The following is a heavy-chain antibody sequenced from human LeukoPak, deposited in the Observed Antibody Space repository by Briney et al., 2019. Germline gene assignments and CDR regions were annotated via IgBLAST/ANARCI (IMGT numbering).Heavy chain of an antibody. D-gene: IGHD6-13*01. CDR1: GGSISSSSYY. CDR2: IYYRGST. Sequence: SETLSLTCTVSGGSISSSSYYWGWIRQPPGKGLEWIGSIYYRGSTYYNPSLKSRVTISVDTSKNHFSLKLSSVTAADTAVYYCARARKQQLYFDAFDIWGQGTMVTVSS. J-gene: IGHJ3*02. CDR3: ARARKQQLYFDAFDI. V-gene: IGHV4-39*02.